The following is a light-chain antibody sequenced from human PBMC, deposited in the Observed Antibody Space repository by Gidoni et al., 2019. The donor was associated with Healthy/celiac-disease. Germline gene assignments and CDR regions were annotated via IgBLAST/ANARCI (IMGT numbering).Light chain of an antibody. J-gene: IGLJ2*01. CDR3: QSADSSGTYVV. CDR2: KDS. V-gene: IGLV3-25*03. Sequence: SYELTQPPSVSVSPGHTARITCSGDALTKQYAYWYQQKPGQAPVLVLYKDSERPSGIPERFSGSSSGITVTLTISGVQAEDEADYSCQSADSSGTYVVFGGGTKLTVL. CDR1: ALTKQY.